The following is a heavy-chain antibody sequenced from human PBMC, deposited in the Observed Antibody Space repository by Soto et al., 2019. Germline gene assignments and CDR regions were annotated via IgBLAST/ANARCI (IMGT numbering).Heavy chain of an antibody. CDR2: IYFRGNT. J-gene: IGHJ3*02. CDR3: AREGGSYDSGGYLIRGAFDI. Sequence: SETLSLTCSVSGDSISRIDYYWTWVRQHPEKGLEWIGNIYFRGNTYYSPSLESRLTISVDTSKNQFSLKLTSVTAADTAVYYCAREGGSYDSGGYLIRGAFDIWGQGTMVTVSS. CDR1: GDSISRIDYY. D-gene: IGHD3-22*01. V-gene: IGHV4-31*02.